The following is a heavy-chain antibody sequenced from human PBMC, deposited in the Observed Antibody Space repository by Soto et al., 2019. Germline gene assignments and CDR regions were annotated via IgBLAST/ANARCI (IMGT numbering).Heavy chain of an antibody. V-gene: IGHV3-7*01. CDR3: ARDEGCGGGSCYSIWRY. Sequence: EVQLVESGGGLVQPGGSLRLSCAASGFSFGTYWISWVDQAPGKGLEWVANIKEDGSEEYYVDSVKGRFTISRDNAKNSLYLQMNSLRAEDTAMYYCARDEGCGGGSCYSIWRYWGQGTLVTVSP. CDR1: GFSFGTYW. J-gene: IGHJ4*02. D-gene: IGHD2-15*01. CDR2: IKEDGSEE.